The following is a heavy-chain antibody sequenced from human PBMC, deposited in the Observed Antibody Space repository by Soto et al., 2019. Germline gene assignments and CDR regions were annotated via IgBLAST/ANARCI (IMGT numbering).Heavy chain of an antibody. J-gene: IGHJ5*02. CDR3: ARQRYSGSYGFDP. CDR2: IYYSGST. Sequence: SETLSLTCTVSGGSISSSSYYWCWIRQPPGKGLEWIGSIYYSGSTYYNPSLKSRVTISVDTSKNQFSLKLSSVTAADTAVYDGARQRYSGSYGFDPWGEGTLFTVS. V-gene: IGHV4-39*01. D-gene: IGHD1-26*01. CDR1: GGSISSSSYY.